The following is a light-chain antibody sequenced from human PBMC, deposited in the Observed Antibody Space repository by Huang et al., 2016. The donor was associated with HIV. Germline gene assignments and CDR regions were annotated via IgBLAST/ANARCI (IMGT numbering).Light chain of an antibody. V-gene: IGKV3-11*01. CDR1: QSVGNY. Sequence: EIVLTQSPATLSLSPGQRATLSCRTSQSVGNYLAWYQQRPGQAPGLLIYDASHRATGIPARLSGSGSGTAFTLTISSLEPDDFAVYYCQQRSSPLTFGGGTKVEIK. CDR2: DAS. J-gene: IGKJ4*01. CDR3: QQRSSPLT.